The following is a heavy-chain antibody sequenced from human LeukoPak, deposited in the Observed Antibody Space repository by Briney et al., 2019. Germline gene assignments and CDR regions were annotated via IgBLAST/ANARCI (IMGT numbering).Heavy chain of an antibody. CDR1: GFTISFYW. D-gene: IGHD4-17*01. CDR3: AHDYGVY. CDR2: INQVGSEK. J-gene: IGHJ4*02. Sequence: TGGSLRLSCAASGFTISFYWMGWVRQAPGKGLEWVANINQVGSEKNYVDSVKGRFTISRDNAKNSLYLQMNSLRAEDTAVYYCAHDYGVYWGQGTLVTVSS. V-gene: IGHV3-7*02.